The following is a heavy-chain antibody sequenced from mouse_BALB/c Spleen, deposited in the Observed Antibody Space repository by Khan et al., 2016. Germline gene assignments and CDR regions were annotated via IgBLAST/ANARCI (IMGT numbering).Heavy chain of an antibody. CDR3: KRSLALFAY. Sequence: VQLQESDAELVKPGASVKISCKASGYTFTDHAIHWVKQKPEQGLEGIGYISPGNGEIKYNEKFKGKATLTADKSSRPAYMQLNRLTSGDSAVYFCKRSLALFAYWGQGTFVTVSA. J-gene: IGHJ3*01. CDR2: ISPGNGEI. V-gene: IGHV1S53*02. CDR1: GYTFTDHA.